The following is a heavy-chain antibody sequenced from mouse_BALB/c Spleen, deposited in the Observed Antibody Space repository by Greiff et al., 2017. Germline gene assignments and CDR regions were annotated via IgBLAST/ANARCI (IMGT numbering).Heavy chain of an antibody. D-gene: IGHD2-1*01. CDR3: ARHEDDGNYEGWFAY. CDR2: FYPGSGSI. CDR1: GYTFTEYI. V-gene: IGHV1-62-2*01. J-gene: IGHJ3*01. Sequence: VKLMESGAGLVKPGASVKLSCKASGYTFTEYIIHWVKQRSGQGLEWIGWFYPGSGSIKYNEKFKDKATLTADKSSSTVYMELSRLTSEDSAVYFCARHEDDGNYEGWFAYWGQGTLVTVSA.